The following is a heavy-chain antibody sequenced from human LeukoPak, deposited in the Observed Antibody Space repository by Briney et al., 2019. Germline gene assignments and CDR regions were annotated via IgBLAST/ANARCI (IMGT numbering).Heavy chain of an antibody. V-gene: IGHV4-39*07. CDR2: IFYSGNT. D-gene: IGHD2-2*01. CDR1: GGSTSSNSCY. J-gene: IGHJ4*02. Sequence: SETLSLTCTVSGGSTSSNSCYWGWIRQPPGKGLEWIGSIFYSGNTYYSPSLKSRVTISLDTSKNQFSLKLSSVTAADTAVYYCARQGYCSSTSCIDYWGQGTLVTVSS. CDR3: ARQGYCSSTSCIDY.